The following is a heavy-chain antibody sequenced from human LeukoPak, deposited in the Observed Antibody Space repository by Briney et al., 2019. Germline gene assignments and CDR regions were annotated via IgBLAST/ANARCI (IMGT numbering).Heavy chain of an antibody. V-gene: IGHV3-74*01. CDR1: GFTFSSHG. D-gene: IGHD3-10*01. J-gene: IGHJ6*03. CDR2: INNDGSST. CDR3: ARVARGDYYYYYMDV. Sequence: GGSLRLSCAASGFTFSSHGMNWVRQAPGKGLEWVSRINNDGSSTSYADSVQGRFTISRDNAKNTLYLQMNSLRAEDTALYYCARVARGDYYYYYMDVWGKGTTVTVSS.